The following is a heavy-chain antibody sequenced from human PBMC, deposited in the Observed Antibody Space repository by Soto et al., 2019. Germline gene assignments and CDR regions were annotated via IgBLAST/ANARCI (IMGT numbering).Heavy chain of an antibody. Sequence: EVQLVESGGGLAQPGGSLRLSCAASGFTVSTYEMNWVRQAPGKGLEWVSSISSSSISIHYADSVKGRVTISRDNAKNSLYLQMNSLRAEDTAVYYCSTRLRNRGYWGQGTLVTVSS. V-gene: IGHV3-48*03. J-gene: IGHJ4*02. CDR3: STRLRNRGY. CDR2: ISSSSISI. D-gene: IGHD3-16*01. CDR1: GFTVSTYE.